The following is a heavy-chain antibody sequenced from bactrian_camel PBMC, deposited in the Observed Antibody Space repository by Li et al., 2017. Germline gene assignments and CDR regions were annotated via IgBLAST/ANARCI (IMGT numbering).Heavy chain of an antibody. CDR2: IKSSGGNT. CDR1: GFTFSSYS. CDR3: ATRTMSMPY. D-gene: IGHD4*01. J-gene: IGHJ4*01. V-gene: IGHV3S40*01. Sequence: DVQLVESGGGSVQAGASLGLSCAASGFTFSSYSMSWARQAPGKGLEWVSAIKSSGGNTYYSDSTKGRFTISRDNAKDTLYLEMNSLQSEDTALYYCATRTMSMPYWGQGTQVTVS.